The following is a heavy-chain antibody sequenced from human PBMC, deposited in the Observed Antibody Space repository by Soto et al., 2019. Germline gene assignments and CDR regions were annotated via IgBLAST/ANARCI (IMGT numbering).Heavy chain of an antibody. V-gene: IGHV3-74*01. CDR3: ARVGQGRYYFDY. Sequence: EVHLVASGGGSVQPGGSLKLSCEGSGFAFSSYWIHWVRQVPGKGLVWVSRINGDGSTTSYADSVRGRFTISRDNAKDTLYLQMNSLRAEDTALYYFARVGQGRYYFDYWGQGTLVTVSS. CDR1: GFAFSSYW. CDR2: INGDGSTT. J-gene: IGHJ4*02.